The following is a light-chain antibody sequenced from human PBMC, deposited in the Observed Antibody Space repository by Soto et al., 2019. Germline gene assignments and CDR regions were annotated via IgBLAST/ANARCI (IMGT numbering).Light chain of an antibody. J-gene: IGKJ1*01. Sequence: DTQLPQSPSTLSASIGDRVTITCRASQDIRDWLAWYQQRPGKAPRLLIYKASTLQGGVPLRFRGSGSGTEFTLTISSLQPEDFATYYCQQRTFGQGTKV. CDR1: QDIRDW. CDR3: QQRT. V-gene: IGKV1-5*03. CDR2: KAS.